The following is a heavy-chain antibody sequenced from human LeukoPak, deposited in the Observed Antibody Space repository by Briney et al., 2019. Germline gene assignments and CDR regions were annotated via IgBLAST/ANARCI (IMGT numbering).Heavy chain of an antibody. CDR3: AKRIPDSSGWYYFDY. V-gene: IGHV3-23*01. CDR1: GFTFSTYG. CDR2: ISGSGGST. Sequence: GGSLRLSCAASGFTFSTYGMNWVRQAPGKGLEWVSGISGSGGSTYYADSVKGRFTISRDNSKNTLYLRMNSLRAEDTAVYYCAKRIPDSSGWYYFDYWGQGTLVTVSS. J-gene: IGHJ4*02. D-gene: IGHD6-19*01.